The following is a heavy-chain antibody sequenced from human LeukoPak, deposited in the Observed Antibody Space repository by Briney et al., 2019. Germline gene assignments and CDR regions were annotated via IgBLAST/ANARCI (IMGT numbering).Heavy chain of an antibody. CDR2: SDPEDGET. CDR3: ATSYSGYGWGGY. V-gene: IGHV1-24*01. D-gene: IGHD5-12*01. J-gene: IGHJ4*02. Sequence: ASVKVSCKVSGYTLTELSMHWVREAPGKGLEWMGGSDPEDGETIYAQKFQGRVTMTEDTSTDTAYMELSSLRSEDTAVYYCATSYSGYGWGGYWGQGTLVTVSS. CDR1: GYTLTELS.